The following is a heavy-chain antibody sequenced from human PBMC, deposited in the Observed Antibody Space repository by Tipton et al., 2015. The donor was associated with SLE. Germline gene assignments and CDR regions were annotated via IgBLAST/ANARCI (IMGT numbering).Heavy chain of an antibody. D-gene: IGHD3-22*01. Sequence: TLSLTCTVSGGSISSHYWSWIRQPPGKGLEWIGYIYYSGSTNYNPSLKSRVTISVDTSKNQFSLKLSSVTAADTAVYYCAREVDDSSGYRDYWGQGTLVTVSS. CDR1: GGSISSHY. CDR3: AREVDDSSGYRDY. J-gene: IGHJ4*02. CDR2: IYYSGST. V-gene: IGHV4-59*11.